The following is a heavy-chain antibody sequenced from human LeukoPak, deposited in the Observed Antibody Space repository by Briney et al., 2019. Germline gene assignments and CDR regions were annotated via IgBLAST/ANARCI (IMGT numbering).Heavy chain of an antibody. Sequence: PGGSLRLSCAASGFTFSNSWMSWVRQAPGKGLEWVANIKVDGSEKYYVDSVKGRFTISRDNAKSSLYLQMNSLRAEDTAVYYCARAYSSPNWFDPWGQGTLVTVSS. V-gene: IGHV3-7*04. CDR3: ARAYSSPNWFDP. CDR1: GFTFSNSW. D-gene: IGHD6-13*01. J-gene: IGHJ5*02. CDR2: IKVDGSEK.